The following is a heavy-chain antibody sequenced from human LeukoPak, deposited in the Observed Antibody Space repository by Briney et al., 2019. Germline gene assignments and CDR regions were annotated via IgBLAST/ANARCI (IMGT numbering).Heavy chain of an antibody. J-gene: IGHJ4*02. D-gene: IGHD3-10*01. CDR1: GLTFSSYW. CDR2: IKQDGSEE. V-gene: IGHV3-7*01. Sequence: GGSLRLSCAASGLTFSSYWMSWVRQAPGKGLEWVANIKQDGSEEYYVDSVKGRFTISRDNAKNSLYLQMNSLRAEDTAVYYCARVSRGAYYGSGSYPLYYFDYWGQGTLVTVSS. CDR3: ARVSRGAYYGSGSYPLYYFDY.